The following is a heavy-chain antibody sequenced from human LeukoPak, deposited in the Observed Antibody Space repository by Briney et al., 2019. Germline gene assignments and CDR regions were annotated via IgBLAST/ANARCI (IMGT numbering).Heavy chain of an antibody. J-gene: IGHJ4*02. V-gene: IGHV1-18*01. D-gene: IGHD5-12*01. Sequence: ASVKVSCKASGYTFTNYGISWVRQAPGQGLERIGWISGYNGDSYYVQKFQGRVTMTTDTSTTTAYMELTSLRSDDTAVYYCAREKYRSGFDYWGQGTPVTVSS. CDR1: GYTFTNYG. CDR2: ISGYNGDS. CDR3: AREKYRSGFDY.